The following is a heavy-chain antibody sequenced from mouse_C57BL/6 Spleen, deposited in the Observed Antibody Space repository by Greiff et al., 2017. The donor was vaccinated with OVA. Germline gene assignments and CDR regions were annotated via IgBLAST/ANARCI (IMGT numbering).Heavy chain of an antibody. CDR1: GFTFSDYG. CDR3: ATIYYGYAYYFDY. J-gene: IGHJ2*01. V-gene: IGHV5-17*01. CDR2: ISSGSSTI. D-gene: IGHD2-2*01. Sequence: EVMLVESGGGLVKPGGSLKLSCAASGFTFSDYGMHWVRQAPEKGLEWVAYISSGSSTIYYADTVKGRFTISRDNAKNTLFLQMTSLRSEDTAMYYCATIYYGYAYYFDYWGQGTTLTVSS.